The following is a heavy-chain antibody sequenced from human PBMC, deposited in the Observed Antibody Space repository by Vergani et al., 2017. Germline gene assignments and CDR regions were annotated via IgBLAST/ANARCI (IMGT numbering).Heavy chain of an antibody. V-gene: IGHV4-59*01. CDR1: GGSISSYY. J-gene: IGHJ3*02. CDR3: ARDYYAFDI. CDR2: IYYSGST. Sequence: QVQLQESGPGLVKPSETLSLTCTVSGGSISSYYWSWIRQPPGKGLEWIGYIYYSGSTNYNPSLKSRVTISVDTSKNQFSLKLSSVTAADTAVYYCARDYYAFDIWGQGTMVTVSS. D-gene: IGHD2-21*01.